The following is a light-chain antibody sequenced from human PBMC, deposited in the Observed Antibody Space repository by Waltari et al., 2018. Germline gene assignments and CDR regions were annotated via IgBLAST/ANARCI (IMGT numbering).Light chain of an antibody. V-gene: IGLV2-14*03. CDR1: SSDVGGYNS. J-gene: IGLJ2*01. CDR3: SSQSSDNVVL. CDR2: DVS. Sequence: QSALTQPASVSGSPGQSITISCTGTSSDVGGYNSVPWYQYHPGQAPKVIIYDVSDRPSGISERFSGSKSGNTASLTISGLQAEDEADYYCSSQSSDNVVLFGGGTKLTVL.